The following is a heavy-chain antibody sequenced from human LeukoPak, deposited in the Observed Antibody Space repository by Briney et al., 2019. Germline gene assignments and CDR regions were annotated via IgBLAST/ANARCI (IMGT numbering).Heavy chain of an antibody. CDR3: AKEESNDFSEGNFDY. CDR1: GFTFSSYS. J-gene: IGHJ4*02. Sequence: GGSLRLSCAASGFTFSSYSMNWVRQAPGKGLEWVSCISSSSSYIYYADSVKGRFIISRDNAKNSLYLQMNSLRAEDTAVYYCAKEESNDFSEGNFDYWGQGTLVTVSS. V-gene: IGHV3-21*01. CDR2: ISSSSSYI. D-gene: IGHD3/OR15-3a*01.